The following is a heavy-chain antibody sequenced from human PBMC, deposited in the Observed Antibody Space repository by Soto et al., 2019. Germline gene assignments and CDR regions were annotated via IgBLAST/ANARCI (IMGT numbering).Heavy chain of an antibody. CDR1: GFTFSSYG. CDR2: IWYDGSNK. J-gene: IGHJ4*02. Sequence: QVQMVESGGGVVQPGRSLRLSCAASGFTFSSYGMHWVRQAPGKGLEWVAVIWYDGSNKYYADSVKGRFTISRDNSKNTLYLQMNSLRAEDTAVYYCARETRSCWYNYWGQGTLVPVSS. CDR3: ARETRSCWYNY. V-gene: IGHV3-33*01. D-gene: IGHD6-19*01.